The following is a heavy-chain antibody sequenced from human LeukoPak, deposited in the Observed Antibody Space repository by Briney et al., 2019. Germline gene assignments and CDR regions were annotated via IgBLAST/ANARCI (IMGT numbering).Heavy chain of an antibody. D-gene: IGHD6-13*01. Sequence: GGSLRLSCAASGFTSSSYAMHWVRQAPGKGLEWVAVISYDGSNKYYADSVKGRFTISRDNSKNTLYLQMNSLRAEDTAVYYCATSGYSSSWPFDYWGQGTLVTVSS. CDR2: ISYDGSNK. J-gene: IGHJ4*02. CDR3: ATSGYSSSWPFDY. CDR1: GFTSSSYA. V-gene: IGHV3-30-3*01.